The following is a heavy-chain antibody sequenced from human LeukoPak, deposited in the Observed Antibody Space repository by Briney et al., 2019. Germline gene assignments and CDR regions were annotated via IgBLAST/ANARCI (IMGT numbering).Heavy chain of an antibody. V-gene: IGHV4-59*01. J-gene: IGHJ4*02. D-gene: IGHD2-21*02. CDR1: GGSFSGYY. Sequence: NPSETLSLTCAVYGGSFSGYYWSWIRQPPGKGLEWIGYIYYSGSTNYNPSLKSRVTISVDTSKNQFSLKLSSVTAADTAVYYCASFCGGDCYFDSEDYWGQGTLVTVSS. CDR2: IYYSGST. CDR3: ASFCGGDCYFDSEDY.